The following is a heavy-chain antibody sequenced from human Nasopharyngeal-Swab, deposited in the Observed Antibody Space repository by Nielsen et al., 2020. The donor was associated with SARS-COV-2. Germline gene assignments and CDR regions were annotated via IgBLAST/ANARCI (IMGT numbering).Heavy chain of an antibody. CDR1: GYTFTSFG. CDR2: ISSYNGDT. V-gene: IGHV1-18*01. Sequence: ASVKVSCKASGYTFTSFGISWVRQAPGQGLEWMGWISSYNGDTHCAHSLQGRITMTTDTSTSTAYLELRSLRSDDTAMYYCATAYGSVSSPEYWGQGTLVTVSS. J-gene: IGHJ4*02. D-gene: IGHD3-10*01. CDR3: ATAYGSVSSPEY.